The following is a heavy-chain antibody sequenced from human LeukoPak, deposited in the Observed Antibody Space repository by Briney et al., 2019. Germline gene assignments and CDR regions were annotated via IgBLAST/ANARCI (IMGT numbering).Heavy chain of an antibody. CDR2: ISWNSGSI. D-gene: IGHD1-26*01. Sequence: GRSLRLSCAASGFTFDDYAMHWVRQAPGKGLEWVSGISWNSGSIGYADSVKGRFTISRDNAKNSLYLQMNSLRAEDTALYYCAKDQNSGSTYYYGMDVWGQGTTVTVSS. CDR3: AKDQNSGSTYYYGMDV. J-gene: IGHJ6*02. CDR1: GFTFDDYA. V-gene: IGHV3-9*01.